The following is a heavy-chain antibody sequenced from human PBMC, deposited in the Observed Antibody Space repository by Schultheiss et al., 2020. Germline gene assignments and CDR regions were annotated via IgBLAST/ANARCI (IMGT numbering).Heavy chain of an antibody. CDR2: TYYRSKWSN. J-gene: IGHJ4*02. D-gene: IGHD2-2*02. CDR1: GDSISSNTVT. Sequence: SETLSLTCAISGDSISSNTVTWNWIRQSPSRGLEWLGRTYYRSKWSNDYAVSVKSRITIKPDTSKNQFSLQLNSVTPEDTAVYYCASSPRDIVVVPAAIVLWGQGTLVTVSS. CDR3: ASSPRDIVVVPAAIVL. V-gene: IGHV6-1*01.